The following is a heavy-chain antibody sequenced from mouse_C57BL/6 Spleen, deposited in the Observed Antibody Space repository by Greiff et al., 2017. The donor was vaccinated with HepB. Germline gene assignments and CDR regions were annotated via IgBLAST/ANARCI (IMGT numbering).Heavy chain of an antibody. Sequence: VQLQQSGAELVRPGASVTLSCKASGYTFTDYEMHWVKQTPVHGLEWIGAIDPETGGTAYNQKFKGKAILTADKSSSTAYMELRSLTSEDSAVYYCTRFHDGYYDYWGQGTTLTVSS. CDR2: IDPETGGT. CDR3: TRFHDGYYDY. V-gene: IGHV1-15*01. CDR1: GYTFTDYE. D-gene: IGHD2-3*01. J-gene: IGHJ2*01.